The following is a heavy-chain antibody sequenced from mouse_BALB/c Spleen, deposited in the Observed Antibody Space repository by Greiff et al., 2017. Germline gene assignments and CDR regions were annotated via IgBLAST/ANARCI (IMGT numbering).Heavy chain of an antibody. J-gene: IGHJ2*01. Sequence: EVQRVESGGGLVKLGGSLKLSCAASGFTFSSYYMSWVRQTPEKRLELVAAINSNGGSTYYPDTVKGRFTISRDNAKNTLYLQMSSLKSEDTALYYCARVVAENGYYFDYWGQGTTLTVSS. CDR1: GFTFSSYY. V-gene: IGHV5-6-2*01. CDR2: INSNGGST. CDR3: ARVVAENGYYFDY. D-gene: IGHD1-1*01.